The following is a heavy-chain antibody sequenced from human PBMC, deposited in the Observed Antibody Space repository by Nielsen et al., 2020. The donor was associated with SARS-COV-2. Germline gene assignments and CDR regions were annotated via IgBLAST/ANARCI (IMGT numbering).Heavy chain of an antibody. V-gene: IGHV3-21*01. Sequence: GGSLRLSCAASGFTFSSYAMNWVRQAPGKGLEWVSSISSSSSYIYYADSVKGRFTISRDNAKNSLYLQMNSLRAEDTAVYYCARDSELNDAFDIWGQGTMVTVSS. J-gene: IGHJ3*02. CDR2: ISSSSSYI. CDR3: ARDSELNDAFDI. D-gene: IGHD3-10*01. CDR1: GFTFSSYA.